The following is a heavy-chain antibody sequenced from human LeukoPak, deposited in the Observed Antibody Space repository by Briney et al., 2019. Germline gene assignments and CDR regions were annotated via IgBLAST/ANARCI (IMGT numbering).Heavy chain of an antibody. J-gene: IGHJ3*02. V-gene: IGHV3-48*04. CDR1: GFTFSRYS. CDR3: ARAAYCGGDCYAFDI. Sequence: GGSLRLSCVASGFTFSRYSMNWVRQAPGKGLEWVSYINSKSDTIYYADSVKGRFTISRDNAKSALYLQINSLRAGDTAVYYCARAAYCGGDCYAFDIWGQGTMVTVSS. CDR2: INSKSDTI. D-gene: IGHD2-21*02.